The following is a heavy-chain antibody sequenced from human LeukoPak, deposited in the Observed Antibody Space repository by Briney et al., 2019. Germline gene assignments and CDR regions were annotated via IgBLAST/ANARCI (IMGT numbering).Heavy chain of an antibody. J-gene: IGHJ5*02. CDR1: GYTFTSYG. V-gene: IGHV1-18*01. CDR3: ARAPSVAGYNWFDP. CDR2: ISAYNGNT. D-gene: IGHD6-19*01. Sequence: ASVKVSCKASGYTFTSYGISWVRQAPGQGLEWMGWISAYNGNTNYAQKLQGRGTMTKDTSTSKAYMELRSLRSDATAVYYCARAPSVAGYNWFDPWGQGTLVTVSS.